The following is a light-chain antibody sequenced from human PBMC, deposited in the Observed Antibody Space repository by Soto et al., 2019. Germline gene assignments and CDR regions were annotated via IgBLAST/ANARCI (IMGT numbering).Light chain of an antibody. CDR1: QSVSGN. V-gene: IGKV3-15*01. CDR3: QQYNNWPRT. Sequence: EIVMTQSPATLSVSPGERATLSCRASQSVSGNLAWYQQKPGQAPGLLIYGASTRATGSPARFSGSGSGTEFTLTISSLQSEDFAVYYCQQYNNWPRTFGQGTKVEIK. J-gene: IGKJ1*01. CDR2: GAS.